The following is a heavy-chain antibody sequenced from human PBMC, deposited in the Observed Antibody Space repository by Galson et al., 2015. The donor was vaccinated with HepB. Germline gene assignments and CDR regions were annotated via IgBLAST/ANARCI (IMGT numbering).Heavy chain of an antibody. CDR3: ARDQYSSGSFDY. CDR2: ISYDGSNK. V-gene: IGHV3-30*04. D-gene: IGHD6-19*01. Sequence: SLRLSCAASGFTFSSYAMHWVRQAPGKGLEWVAVISYDGSNKYYADSVKGRFTVSRDNSKNTLYLQMNSLRAEDTAVYYCARDQYSSGSFDYWGQGTLVTVSS. CDR1: GFTFSSYA. J-gene: IGHJ4*02.